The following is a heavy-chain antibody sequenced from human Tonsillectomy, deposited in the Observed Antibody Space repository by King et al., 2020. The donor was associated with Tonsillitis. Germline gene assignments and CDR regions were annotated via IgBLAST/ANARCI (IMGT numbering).Heavy chain of an antibody. CDR1: GFTFSSYA. J-gene: IGHJ4*02. V-gene: IGHV3-23*03. CDR3: GKGGDDILTGYYPDY. CDR2: IYSGGSST. D-gene: IGHD3-9*01. Sequence: DVQLVESGGGLVQPGGSLRLSCAASGFTFSSYAMSWVRQAPGKGLEWVSVIYSGGSSTYYADSEKGRFTISRDNSKNTLYLQMNSLRAEDTAVYYCGKGGDDILTGYYPDYWGQGTLVTVSS.